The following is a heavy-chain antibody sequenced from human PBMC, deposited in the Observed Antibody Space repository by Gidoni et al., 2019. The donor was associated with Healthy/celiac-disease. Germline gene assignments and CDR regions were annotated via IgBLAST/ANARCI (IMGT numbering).Heavy chain of an antibody. Sequence: QVQLVESGGGLVKPGGSLRLSCAASGFTFSDYYMSWIRQAPGKGLEWFSYISSSVSTIYYADSVKGRFTISRDNAKNSLYLQMNSLRAEDTAVYYCARRQGSGSHYHYYYYGMDVWGQGTTVTVSS. CDR2: ISSSVSTI. D-gene: IGHD3-10*01. V-gene: IGHV3-11*01. CDR1: GFTFSDYY. CDR3: ARRQGSGSHYHYYYYGMDV. J-gene: IGHJ6*02.